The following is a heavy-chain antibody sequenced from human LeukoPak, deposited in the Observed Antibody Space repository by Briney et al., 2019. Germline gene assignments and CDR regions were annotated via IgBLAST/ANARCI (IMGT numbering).Heavy chain of an antibody. V-gene: IGHV4-30-2*01. D-gene: IGHD5-12*01. CDR2: IYHSGST. J-gene: IGHJ4*02. Sequence: SQTLSLTCAVSGGSISSGGYSWSWIRQPPGKGLEWIGYIYHSGSTYYNPSLKSRVTISVDRSKNQFSLKLSSVTAADTAVYYCAGARGYSGYDFLDYWGQGTLVTVSS. CDR1: GGSISSGGYS. CDR3: AGARGYSGYDFLDY.